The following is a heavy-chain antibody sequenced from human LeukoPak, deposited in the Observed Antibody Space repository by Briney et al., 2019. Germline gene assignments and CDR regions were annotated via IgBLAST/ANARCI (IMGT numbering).Heavy chain of an antibody. V-gene: IGHV3-48*02. CDR3: VRDSRTSMDV. CDR1: GFTFSTYS. CDR2: ISDGSLAI. J-gene: IGHJ6*02. Sequence: GGSLRLSCAASGFTFSTYSMNWVRPAPGKGLEWASYISDGSLAISYADSVKGRFTISRDNAKNSLYLQMNSLRDEDTAVYYCVRDSRTSMDVWGQGTTVTVSS.